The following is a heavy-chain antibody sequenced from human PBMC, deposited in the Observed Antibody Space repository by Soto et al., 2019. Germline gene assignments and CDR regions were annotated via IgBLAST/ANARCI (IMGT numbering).Heavy chain of an antibody. V-gene: IGHV4-4*02. CDR3: AREEHDYGDYWHFQH. CDR2: IYHSGST. J-gene: IGHJ1*01. CDR1: SGSISSSNW. D-gene: IGHD4-17*01. Sequence: QVQLQESGPGLVKPSGTLSLTCAVSSGSISSSNWWSWVRQPPGKGLEWLGQIYHSGSTNYNPSLNSRVTISVYKSKNQFSLKLSAVTAADTAVYYCAREEHDYGDYWHFQHWGQGTLVTVSS.